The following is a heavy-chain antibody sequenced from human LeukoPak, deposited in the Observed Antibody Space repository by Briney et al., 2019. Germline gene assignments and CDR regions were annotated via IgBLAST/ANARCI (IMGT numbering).Heavy chain of an antibody. CDR3: ARSSGWWSLDY. Sequence: PSETLSLTCTVSGGSISSYYWSWIRQPPGKGLEWIGYIYYSGSTNYNPSLKSRVTISVDTPKNQFSLKLSSVTTADTAVYYCARSSGWWSLDYWGQGTLVTVSS. D-gene: IGHD6-19*01. J-gene: IGHJ4*02. V-gene: IGHV4-59*08. CDR2: IYYSGST. CDR1: GGSISSYY.